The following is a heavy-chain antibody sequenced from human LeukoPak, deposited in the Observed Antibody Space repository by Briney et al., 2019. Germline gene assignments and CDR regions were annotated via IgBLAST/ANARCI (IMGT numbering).Heavy chain of an antibody. CDR1: GGSISSYY. Sequence: KSSETLSLTCTVSGGSISSYYWSWIRQPPGKGLEYIGYIYYSGSTNYNPSLKSRVTISVDTSKNQFSLKLSSVTAADTAVYYCARTPVWSGYCFGYWGQGTLVTVSS. D-gene: IGHD3-3*01. J-gene: IGHJ4*02. CDR2: IYYSGST. V-gene: IGHV4-59*08. CDR3: ARTPVWSGYCFGY.